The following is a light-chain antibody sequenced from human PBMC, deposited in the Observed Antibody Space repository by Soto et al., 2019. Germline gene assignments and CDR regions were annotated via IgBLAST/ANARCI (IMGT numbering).Light chain of an antibody. Sequence: QSVLTQPPSVSGAPGQRVTISCTGSSSNIGSSYDVQWYRQLSGTAPKLLIHGNTDRPSGFPDRFSGSKSGTSASLAITGLQADDEADYYCQSYDDSLSVHYVFGTGTKVTVL. CDR3: QSYDDSLSVHYV. J-gene: IGLJ1*01. CDR1: SSNIGSSYD. CDR2: GNT. V-gene: IGLV1-40*01.